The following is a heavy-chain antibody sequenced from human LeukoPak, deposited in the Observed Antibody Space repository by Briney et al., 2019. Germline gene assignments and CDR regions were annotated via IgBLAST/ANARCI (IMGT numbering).Heavy chain of an antibody. D-gene: IGHD6-6*01. J-gene: IGHJ4*02. CDR3: AKASVAVRPYHFDY. CDR2: ISPTGSTT. Sequence: GGSLRLSCTASGFSFSGHWMHWARQLPGKGLVWVSRISPTGSTTSYADSVKGRFTVSRDNSKDTLYLQMDSLRVEDTAVYYCAKASVAVRPYHFDYWGQGTLVTVSS. V-gene: IGHV3-74*01. CDR1: GFSFSGHW.